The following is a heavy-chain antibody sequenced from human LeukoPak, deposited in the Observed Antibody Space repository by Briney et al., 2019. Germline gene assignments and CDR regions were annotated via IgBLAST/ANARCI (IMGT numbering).Heavy chain of an antibody. CDR2: IKQDGSVK. CDR3: AKDRHAPGRYCSSTSCFPFDS. Sequence: GGSLRLSCAASGFTFSSYWMSWVRQAPGKGLEWVANIKQDGSVKFYVDSVKGRFTISRDNGKNSLYLQMNSLRAEDTAVYYCAKDRHAPGRYCSSTSCFPFDSWGQGTLVTVSS. CDR1: GFTFSSYW. J-gene: IGHJ5*01. V-gene: IGHV3-7*03. D-gene: IGHD2-2*01.